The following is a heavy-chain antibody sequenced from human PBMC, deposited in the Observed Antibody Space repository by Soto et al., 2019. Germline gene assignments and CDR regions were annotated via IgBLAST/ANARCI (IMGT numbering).Heavy chain of an antibody. J-gene: IGHJ4*02. CDR3: GRLEGLATISYYFDY. D-gene: IGHD3-9*01. CDR1: GDSISSGNYY. Sequence: SETLSLTCTVSGDSISSGNYYWGWIRQPPGGELEWLASIYYSGTTYYNPSLRSRVTISVDTSKSQFSLRLTSVTATDTAVYYCGRLEGLATISYYFDYWGQGALVTVSS. CDR2: IYYSGTT. V-gene: IGHV4-39*01.